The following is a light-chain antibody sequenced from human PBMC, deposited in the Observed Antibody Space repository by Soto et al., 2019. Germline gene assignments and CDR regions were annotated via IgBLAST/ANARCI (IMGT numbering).Light chain of an antibody. Sequence: ILMTQSPATLSVSPGERATLSCRASQSVSNNLAWYQQKPGQAPRLLIYDASTRATGIPARFSGSGSATEFTLTISGPQSQDFAVYYCQQYNIWPPWTFGQGTKVEVK. J-gene: IGKJ1*01. CDR1: QSVSNN. V-gene: IGKV3-15*01. CDR2: DAS. CDR3: QQYNIWPPWT.